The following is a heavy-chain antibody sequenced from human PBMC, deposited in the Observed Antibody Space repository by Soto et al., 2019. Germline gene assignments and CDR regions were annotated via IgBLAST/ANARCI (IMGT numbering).Heavy chain of an antibody. D-gene: IGHD3-3*02. CDR1: GFTFSSYW. CDR3: ARGTLNEIHLYYYYYGMDV. V-gene: IGHV3-74*01. J-gene: IGHJ6*02. CDR2: INSDGSST. Sequence: GGSLRLSCAASGFTFSSYWMHWVRQAPGKGLVWVSRINSDGSSTSYADSVKGRFTISRDNAKNTLYLQMNSLRAEDTAVYYCARGTLNEIHLYYYYYGMDVWGQGTTVTVSS.